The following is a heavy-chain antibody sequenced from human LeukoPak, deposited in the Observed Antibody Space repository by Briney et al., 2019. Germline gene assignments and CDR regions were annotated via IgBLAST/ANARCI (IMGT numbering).Heavy chain of an antibody. J-gene: IGHJ5*02. D-gene: IGHD3-9*01. CDR1: GYSFTSYW. CDR2: IYPDDSDT. V-gene: IGHV5-51*01. CDR3: ARGYDILTGYGRFDP. Sequence: GESLKISCKGSGYSFTSYWIAWVRQMPGKGLEWMGIIYPDDSDTRYSPSFQGQVTISADKSISVAYLQWSSLKASDTAMYYCARGYDILTGYGRFDPWGQGTLVTVSS.